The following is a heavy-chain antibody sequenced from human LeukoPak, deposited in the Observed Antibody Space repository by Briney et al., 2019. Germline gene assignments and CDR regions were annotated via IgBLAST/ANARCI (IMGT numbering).Heavy chain of an antibody. D-gene: IGHD2-2*02. J-gene: IGHJ3*02. Sequence: GESLKISCKGSGYSFTSYWIGWVRQMPGKGLEWMGIIYPGDSDTRYSPSFQGQVTISADKSISTAYLQWSSLKASDTAMYYCARWEARSSTSCYTGAFDIWGQGTMVTVSS. CDR2: IYPGDSDT. V-gene: IGHV5-51*01. CDR1: GYSFTSYW. CDR3: ARWEARSSTSCYTGAFDI.